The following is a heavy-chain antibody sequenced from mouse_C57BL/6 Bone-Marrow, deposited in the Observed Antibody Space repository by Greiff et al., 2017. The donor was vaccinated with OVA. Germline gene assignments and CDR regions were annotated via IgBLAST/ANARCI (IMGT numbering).Heavy chain of an antibody. D-gene: IGHD2-2*01. Sequence: EVQLQQSGAELVGPGASVKLSCTASGFNIKDDYMHWVKQRPEQGLEWIGWIDPENGDTEYASKFQGKATITADTSSNTAYLQLSSLTSEDTAVYYCTDGYGFAYWGQGTLVTVSA. CDR3: TDGYGFAY. CDR1: GFNIKDDY. J-gene: IGHJ3*01. CDR2: IDPENGDT. V-gene: IGHV14-4*01.